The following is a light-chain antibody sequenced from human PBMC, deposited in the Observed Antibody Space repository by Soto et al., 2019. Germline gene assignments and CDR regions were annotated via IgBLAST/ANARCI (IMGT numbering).Light chain of an antibody. J-gene: IGKJ5*01. Sequence: EIVLTQSPATLSLSPGERANLSCRASQSVSSYLAWYQQKPGQAPRLLIYDASNRATGIPARFSGSGSGTDYTLTISRLEPEDFAVYYCQQRSNWPTVTCGQGTRLEIK. CDR2: DAS. CDR3: QQRSNWPTVT. CDR1: QSVSSY. V-gene: IGKV3-11*01.